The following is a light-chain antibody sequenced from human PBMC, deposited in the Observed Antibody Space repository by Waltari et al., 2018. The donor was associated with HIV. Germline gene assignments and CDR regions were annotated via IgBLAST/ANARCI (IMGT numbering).Light chain of an antibody. J-gene: IGLJ2*01. V-gene: IGLV1-47*01. CDR3: AAWDDSLSGVV. Sequence: QSVLTQPPSASGTPGQRVTISCSGSSSNIGSNYVYWYQQLPGPTPKLLIYRNNQRPSGVPDRCSGSKSGTAASLAISGLRSEDEADYYCAAWDDSLSGVVFGGGTKLTVL. CDR1: SSNIGSNY. CDR2: RNN.